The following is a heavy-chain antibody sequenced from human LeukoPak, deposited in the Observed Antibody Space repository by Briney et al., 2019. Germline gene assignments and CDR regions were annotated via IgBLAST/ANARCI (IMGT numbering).Heavy chain of an antibody. J-gene: IGHJ3*02. CDR1: GFTFSSYE. Sequence: GGSLRLSCAASGFTFSSYEMNWVRQAPGKGLEWVSYISSSGSTIYYADSGKGRFTISRDNAKNSLYLQMNSLRAEDTAVYYCARGAHAFDIWGQGTMVTVSS. CDR3: ARGAHAFDI. V-gene: IGHV3-48*03. CDR2: ISSSGSTI.